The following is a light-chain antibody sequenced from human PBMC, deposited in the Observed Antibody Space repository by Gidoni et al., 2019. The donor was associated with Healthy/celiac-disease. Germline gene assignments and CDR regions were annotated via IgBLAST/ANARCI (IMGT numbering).Light chain of an antibody. J-gene: IGKJ3*01. CDR2: AAS. Sequence: DIQMTQSPSSLSASVGDRVTITCRASQIISSYLNWYQQKPGKAPKLLIYAASSLQSGVPSRFSGSGSGTDFTLTISSLQPEDFATYYCQQSYSTPRGFTFGPGTKVDIK. CDR1: QIISSY. V-gene: IGKV1-39*01. CDR3: QQSYSTPRGFT.